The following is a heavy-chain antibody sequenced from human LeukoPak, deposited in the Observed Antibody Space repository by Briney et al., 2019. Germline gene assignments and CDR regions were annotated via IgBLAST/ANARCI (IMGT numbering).Heavy chain of an antibody. Sequence: ASVKVSCKASGYTFTGYYIHWVRQAPGQGLEWMGWINPNSGGTNYAQKFQGRVTMTRDTSISTAYMELSRLRSDDTAVYYCARYDEQLVAFDYWGQGTLVTVSS. J-gene: IGHJ4*02. V-gene: IGHV1-2*02. CDR3: ARYDEQLVAFDY. CDR2: INPNSGGT. CDR1: GYTFTGYY. D-gene: IGHD6-6*01.